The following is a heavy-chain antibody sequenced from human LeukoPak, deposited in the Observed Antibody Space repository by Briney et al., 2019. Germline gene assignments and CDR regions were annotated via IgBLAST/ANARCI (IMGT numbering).Heavy chain of an antibody. CDR1: GYTFIVHY. V-gene: IGHV1-2*02. D-gene: IGHD1-1*01. CDR2: VNPSSGGT. J-gene: IGHJ4*02. Sequence: ASVKVSCKASGYTFIVHYIHWVRQAPGQGLEWMGWVNPSSGGTNYAQKFQDRVTMTRDTSISTAYMELSSLRSDDTAVYYCARTTSGTPDFWGQGTLVTVSS. CDR3: ARTTSGTPDF.